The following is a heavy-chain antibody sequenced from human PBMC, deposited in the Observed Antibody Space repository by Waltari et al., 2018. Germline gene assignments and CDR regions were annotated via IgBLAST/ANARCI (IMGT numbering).Heavy chain of an antibody. J-gene: IGHJ6*03. V-gene: IGHV4-39*01. Sequence: QLQLQESGPGLVKPSETLSLTCTVSGGSISSSSYYWGWIRQPPGKGLEWIGSIYYSGSTDSNPSLKSRVTISVDTSKNQFSLKLSSVTAADTAVYYCARQEGAAAVYYYYMDVWGKGTTVTVSS. CDR2: IYYSGST. CDR3: ARQEGAAAVYYYYMDV. CDR1: GGSISSSSYY. D-gene: IGHD6-13*01.